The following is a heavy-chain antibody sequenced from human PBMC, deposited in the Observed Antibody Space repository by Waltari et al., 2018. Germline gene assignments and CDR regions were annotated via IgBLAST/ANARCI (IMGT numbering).Heavy chain of an antibody. Sequence: QVQLVQSGAEVKKPGASVKVSCKVSGYTLTELSMHWVRQVPGKGLEWMGGLDPEDCETTYAQKCQGRVTMTEDTSTDTAYMGLSSLRSEDTAVYYCATDLRSRGAFDIWGQGTMVTVSS. CDR2: LDPEDCET. J-gene: IGHJ3*02. CDR3: ATDLRSRGAFDI. CDR1: GYTLTELS. V-gene: IGHV1-24*01.